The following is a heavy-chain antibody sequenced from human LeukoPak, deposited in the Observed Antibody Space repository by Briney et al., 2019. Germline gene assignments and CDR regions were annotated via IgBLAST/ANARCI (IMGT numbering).Heavy chain of an antibody. CDR3: AKWEYSHSGIDDY. D-gene: IGHD2/OR15-2a*01. CDR2: ISGSGDNT. J-gene: IGHJ4*02. CDR1: GFTFSRYA. Sequence: GGSLRLSCAASGFTFSRYAMSWVRQVPGKGLEWVSVISGSGDNTYYADSVKGRFTISRDNSKNMLYLQMNSLRAEDTAVFYCAKWEYSHSGIDDYWGQGTLVTVSS. V-gene: IGHV3-23*01.